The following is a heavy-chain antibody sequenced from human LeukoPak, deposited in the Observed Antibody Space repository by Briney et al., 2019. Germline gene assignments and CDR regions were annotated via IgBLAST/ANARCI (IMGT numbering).Heavy chain of an antibody. CDR1: GGSISSSNYY. D-gene: IGHD5-18*01. CDR3: AREVDSYGWILDY. V-gene: IGHV4-39*07. CDR2: IYYSGSA. J-gene: IGHJ4*02. Sequence: SETLSLTCTVSGGSISSSNYYWGWIRQPPGKGLECIGSIYYSGSAYYSPSPKSRVTISVDTSKNQFSLKLSSVTAADTAVYYCAREVDSYGWILDYWGQGTLVTVSS.